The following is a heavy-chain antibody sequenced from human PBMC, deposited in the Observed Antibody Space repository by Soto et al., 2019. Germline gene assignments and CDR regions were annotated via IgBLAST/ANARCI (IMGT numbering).Heavy chain of an antibody. Sequence: VQVSCKGSGGTFSSYDISWVRQAPGQGLEWMGGIIPIFGTANYAQKFQGRVTITADKSTSTAYRELSSLRSEDTAVYYCARGTGPGIAVAGLDYWGQGTLVTVSS. CDR3: ARGTGPGIAVAGLDY. CDR2: IIPIFGTA. D-gene: IGHD6-19*01. V-gene: IGHV1-69*06. CDR1: GGTFSSYD. J-gene: IGHJ4*02.